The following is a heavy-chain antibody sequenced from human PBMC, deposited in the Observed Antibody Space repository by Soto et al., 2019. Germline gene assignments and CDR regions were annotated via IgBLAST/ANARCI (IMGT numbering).Heavy chain of an antibody. Sequence: QVTLKESGPVLVKPTETLTLTCTVSGFSLSNARMGVSWIRQPPGKALEWLAHIFSNDETSYSTSLKSRLTISKDTSKSQVVLTMTNMDPVDTATYYCARIDEIVVVPAASNWFDPWGQGNLVTVSS. D-gene: IGHD2-2*01. CDR2: IFSNDET. J-gene: IGHJ5*02. CDR3: ARIDEIVVVPAASNWFDP. CDR1: GFSLSNARMG. V-gene: IGHV2-26*01.